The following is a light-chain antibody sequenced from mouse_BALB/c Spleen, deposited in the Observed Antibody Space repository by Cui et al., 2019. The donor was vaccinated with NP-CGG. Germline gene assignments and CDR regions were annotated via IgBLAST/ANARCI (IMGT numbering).Light chain of an antibody. Sequence: DIVMTQSPSSLTVTPGAKVTMSCKSRQSLLNSGNQKNYVTWYQQKPGQPPKLLIFLASTRESGVPDRFTVSGTGTDFTITISSVQAEDLAVYYCQNDYSYPLTFGAGTKLELK. CDR3: QNDYSYPLT. CDR1: QSLLNSGNQKNY. CDR2: LAS. V-gene: IGKV8-19*01. J-gene: IGKJ5*01.